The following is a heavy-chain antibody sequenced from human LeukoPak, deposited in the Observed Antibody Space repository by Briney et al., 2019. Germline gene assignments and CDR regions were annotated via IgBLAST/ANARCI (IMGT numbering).Heavy chain of an antibody. D-gene: IGHD3-22*01. Sequence: GGSLRLSCAASGFTFSSYGMSWVRQAPGKGLEWVSAISGNGGSTYYADSVKGRFTISRDNAKNSVFLQMNSLRAEDTAVYYCARDSYYDNSGLIDYWGQGTLVTVSS. J-gene: IGHJ4*02. CDR2: ISGNGGST. V-gene: IGHV3-23*01. CDR3: ARDSYYDNSGLIDY. CDR1: GFTFSSYG.